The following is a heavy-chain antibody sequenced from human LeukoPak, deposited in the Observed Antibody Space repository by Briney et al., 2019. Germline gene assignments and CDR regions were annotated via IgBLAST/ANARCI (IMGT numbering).Heavy chain of an antibody. CDR1: GFTFSSYG. CDR3: AKSDGSYYYDSSGGYFDY. J-gene: IGHJ4*02. D-gene: IGHD3-22*01. Sequence: GGSLRLSCAASGFTFSSYGMHWVRQAPGKGLEWVAVISYDGSNKYYADSVKGRFTISRDNPKNTLYLQMNSLRAEDTAVYYCAKSDGSYYYDSSGGYFDYWGQGTLVTVSS. CDR2: ISYDGSNK. V-gene: IGHV3-30*18.